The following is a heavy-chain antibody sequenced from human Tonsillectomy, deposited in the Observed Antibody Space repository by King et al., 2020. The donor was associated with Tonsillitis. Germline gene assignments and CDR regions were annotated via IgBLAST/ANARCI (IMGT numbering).Heavy chain of an antibody. V-gene: IGHV1-69*12. J-gene: IGHJ4*02. D-gene: IGHD3-10*01. CDR3: ARGGGGFGEFFDY. Sequence: QLVQSGAEVRKPGSSVKVSCRASGGTFSTYNINWVRQAPGQGLEWMGGIIPVYATPNYAQKFQGKVTITAGDSTRTAYLELSGLRSEDTAVYYCARGGGGFGEFFDYWGQGTLVTVSS. CDR1: GGTFSTYN. CDR2: IIPVYATP.